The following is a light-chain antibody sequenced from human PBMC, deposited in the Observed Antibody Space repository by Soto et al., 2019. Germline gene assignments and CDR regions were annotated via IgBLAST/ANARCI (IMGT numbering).Light chain of an antibody. CDR2: EAS. Sequence: DIQMTQSPSTLFASVGDRVTITCRASQSISTWLAWYQQKPGKAPKVLIYEASKLESGVPSRFSGSGSGTEFTLTISTLQPDDVATYYCQQYSSYQWTFGQGTKVDIK. CDR3: QQYSSYQWT. CDR1: QSISTW. J-gene: IGKJ1*01. V-gene: IGKV1-5*01.